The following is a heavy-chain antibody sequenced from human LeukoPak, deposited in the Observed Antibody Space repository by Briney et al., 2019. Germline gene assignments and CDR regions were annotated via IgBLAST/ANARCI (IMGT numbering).Heavy chain of an antibody. CDR1: GGSISSGNYY. CDR3: ARALPGGAFDI. CDR2: IYTSESK. Sequence: SETLSLTCTVSGGSISSGNYYWSWIRQPAGKGLEWIGRIYTSESKDYNPSLKSRVTILLDTPKNQLSLNLRSVTAADTAVYYCARALPGGAFDIWGQGTMVTVSS. J-gene: IGHJ3*02. V-gene: IGHV4-61*02. D-gene: IGHD4-23*01.